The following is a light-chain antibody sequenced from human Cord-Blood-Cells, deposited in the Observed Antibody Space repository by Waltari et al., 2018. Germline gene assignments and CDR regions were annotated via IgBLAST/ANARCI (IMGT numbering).Light chain of an antibody. CDR1: SRDVGGYKY. J-gene: IGLJ3*02. Sequence: QSALTQPASVSGSPGPSITLSCTGTSRDVGGYKYVSWYQQHPGKAPKLMIYDVSTRPSGVSNRFSGSKSGNTASLTISGLQAEDEADYYCSSYTSSTLRVFGGGTKLTVL. CDR3: SSYTSSTLRV. V-gene: IGLV2-14*01. CDR2: DVS.